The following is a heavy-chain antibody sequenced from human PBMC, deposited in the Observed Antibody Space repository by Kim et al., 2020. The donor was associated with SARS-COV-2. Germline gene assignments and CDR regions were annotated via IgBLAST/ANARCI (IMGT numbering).Heavy chain of an antibody. CDR3: VTGQVNAYVI. Sequence: GGSLRLSCAASGFPFSNYCMHWVRQAPGKGLVWVSRVKTDGISTIYADSVKGRFTISRDNGRKTVHLQMNRLRVDDTAVYYCVTGQVNAYVIWGQGRMVT. V-gene: IGHV3-74*01. CDR1: GFPFSNYC. CDR2: VKTDGIST. J-gene: IGHJ3*02. D-gene: IGHD3-16*01.